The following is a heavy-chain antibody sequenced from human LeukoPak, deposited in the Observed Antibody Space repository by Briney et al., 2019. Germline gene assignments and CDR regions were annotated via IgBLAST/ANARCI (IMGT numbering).Heavy chain of an antibody. V-gene: IGHV4-38-2*01. Sequence: SETLSLTCAVSGYSISSGYYWGWIRQPPGKGLEGIGSIYHSGSTYYNPSLKSRVTIPVDTSKNQFSLKLSSVTAADTAVYYCARQVVVACYGYWGQGTLVTVSS. D-gene: IGHD2-15*01. J-gene: IGHJ4*02. CDR3: ARQVVVACYGY. CDR2: IYHSGST. CDR1: GYSISSGYY.